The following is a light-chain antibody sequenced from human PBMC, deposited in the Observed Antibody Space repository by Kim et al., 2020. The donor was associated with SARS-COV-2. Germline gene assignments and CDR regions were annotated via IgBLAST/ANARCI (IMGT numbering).Light chain of an antibody. V-gene: IGLV1-47*01. CDR3: AAWDDSLSGVL. Sequence: QLVLTQPPSASGTPGQRVTISCSGSSSNIGLNYVYWYQQLPGTAPKLLIYRNYQRPSGVPDRFSGSKSGILASLAISGLRSEDEADYYCAAWDDSLSGVLFGGGTQLTVL. CDR2: RNY. CDR1: SSNIGLNY. J-gene: IGLJ2*01.